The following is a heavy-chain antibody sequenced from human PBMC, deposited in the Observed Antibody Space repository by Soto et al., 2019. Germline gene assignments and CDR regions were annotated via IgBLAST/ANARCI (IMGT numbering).Heavy chain of an antibody. CDR2: IDPSNSYI. J-gene: IGHJ6*02. Sequence: GESLKISCQGSGYSFTTHWITWVRQTPGQGLEWMGRIDPSNSYINYSPSFQGLVTIAVDRSISAAYLQWSRLQASDNAMDYCASRLSGPKEEYNAYDFSGLDVWGQGTKVTVSS. V-gene: IGHV5-10-1*01. D-gene: IGHD3-3*01. CDR1: GYSFTTHW. CDR3: ASRLSGPKEEYNAYDFSGLDV.